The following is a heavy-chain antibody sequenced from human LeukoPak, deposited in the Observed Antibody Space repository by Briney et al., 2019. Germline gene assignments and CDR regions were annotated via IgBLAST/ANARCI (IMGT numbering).Heavy chain of an antibody. D-gene: IGHD6-19*01. V-gene: IGHV3-23*01. Sequence: GGSLRLSCAASGFAFSNFAMSWVRQAPGKGLEWVATISGTGGTTFYADSVKGRFTISSDSSKSTVFLQMNSLRAEDTAVYFCATEGFGSGWSLANYFDHWGQGTPVTVSS. CDR3: ATEGFGSGWSLANYFDH. J-gene: IGHJ4*02. CDR2: ISGTGGTT. CDR1: GFAFSNFA.